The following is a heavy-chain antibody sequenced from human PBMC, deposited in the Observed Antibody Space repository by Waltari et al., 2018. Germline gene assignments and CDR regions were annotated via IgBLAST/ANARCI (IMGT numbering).Heavy chain of an antibody. CDR1: GGPFSSYA. CDR2: IIPILGIA. J-gene: IGHJ4*02. CDR3: ARDRVQLERLGVFDY. V-gene: IGHV1-69*10. D-gene: IGHD1-1*01. Sequence: QVQLVQSGAEVKQPGSPVKVSCKASGGPFSSYAISWVRKAPGQGLEWMGGIIPILGIANYAQKFQGRVTITADKSTSTAYMELSSLRSEDTAVYYCARDRVQLERLGVFDYWGQGTLVTVSS.